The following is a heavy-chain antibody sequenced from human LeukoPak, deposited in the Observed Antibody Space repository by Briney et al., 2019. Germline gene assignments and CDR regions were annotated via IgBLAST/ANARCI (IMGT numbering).Heavy chain of an antibody. J-gene: IGHJ4*02. Sequence: GASVNVSCKVSGYTLTELSMHWVRQAPGKGLEWIGGFYPEDVETIYAQKFQGRVTMTEDTSTDTAYLELSSLPCDDTAVYSCATDPPKERYFEWLFNWGQGTLVTVSS. CDR1: GYTLTELS. V-gene: IGHV1-24*01. CDR2: FYPEDVET. CDR3: ATDPPKERYFEWLFN. D-gene: IGHD3-9*01.